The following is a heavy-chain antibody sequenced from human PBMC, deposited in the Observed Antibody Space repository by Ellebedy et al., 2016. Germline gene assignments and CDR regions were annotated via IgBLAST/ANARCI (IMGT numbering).Heavy chain of an antibody. CDR2: VFHIGTT. CDR1: GGSVSSDY. V-gene: IGHV4-59*02. CDR3: ARWNGDWHAFDV. Sequence: SETLSLTCNVSGGSVSSDYWNWIRRPPGKGLEWIGFVFHIGTTNYNPSLKSRVTMSVDTSTSQFSLRLTSVTAADTAVYCCARWNGDWHAFDVWGQGTMVTVSS. J-gene: IGHJ3*01. D-gene: IGHD1-1*01.